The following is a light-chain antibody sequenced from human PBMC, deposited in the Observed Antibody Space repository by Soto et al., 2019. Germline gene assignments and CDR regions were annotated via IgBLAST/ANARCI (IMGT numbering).Light chain of an antibody. V-gene: IGLV2-14*01. CDR2: EIN. CDR1: SSDIGTYNF. Sequence: QSVLTRPASVSGSPGQSITISCTGTSSDIGTYNFVSWYQQHPGKAPKLLIHEINNRPSGVSIRFSGSKSGNTGSLTISGLQAEYEAHHYCSSDTTTTTLIFGRGTKLTVL. CDR3: SSDTTTTTLI. J-gene: IGLJ2*01.